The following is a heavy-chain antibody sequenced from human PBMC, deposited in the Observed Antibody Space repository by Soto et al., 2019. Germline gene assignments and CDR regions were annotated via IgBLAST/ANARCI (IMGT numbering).Heavy chain of an antibody. V-gene: IGHV1-18*01. Sequence: GASVKVSCKASGYTFTSYGISWVRQAPGQGLEWMGWISAYNGNTNYAQKLQGRVTMTRDTSTSTVYMELSSLRSEDTAVYYCARAVATILWLYPDYWGQGTLVTVSS. J-gene: IGHJ4*02. CDR3: ARAVATILWLYPDY. D-gene: IGHD5-12*01. CDR1: GYTFTSYG. CDR2: ISAYNGNT.